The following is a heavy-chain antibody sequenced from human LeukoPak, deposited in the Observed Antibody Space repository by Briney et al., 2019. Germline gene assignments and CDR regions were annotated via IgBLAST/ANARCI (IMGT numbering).Heavy chain of an antibody. CDR3: ARRQGCSSTSCPPDS. CDR2: IYPGDSDT. D-gene: IGHD2-2*01. CDR1: GYSFTTYW. Sequence: GESLKISCRGPGYSFTTYWIGWVRQMPGKGLERMGIIYPGDSDTRYSPSFQGQVTMSADKSINTAYLQWSSLKASDTAMYYCARRQGCSSTSCPPDSWGQGTLVTVSS. V-gene: IGHV5-51*01. J-gene: IGHJ4*02.